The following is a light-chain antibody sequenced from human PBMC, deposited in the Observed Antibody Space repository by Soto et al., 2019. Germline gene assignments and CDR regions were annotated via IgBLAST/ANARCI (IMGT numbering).Light chain of an antibody. CDR1: QSVGSY. CDR2: DAS. Sequence: EIVLTQSPATLSLSPGEIATLSCRARQSVGSYLGWYQHKPGQAPRLLIYDASNRAPGIPARFSGSGSGTDFTLTISSLEPEDFAVYSCQQRSNWPRGTFGQGTKLEIK. J-gene: IGKJ2*01. CDR3: QQRSNWPRGT. V-gene: IGKV3-11*01.